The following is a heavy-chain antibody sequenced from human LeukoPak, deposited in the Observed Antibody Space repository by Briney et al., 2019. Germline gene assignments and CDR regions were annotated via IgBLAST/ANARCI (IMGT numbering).Heavy chain of an antibody. CDR1: GFTSSSYA. J-gene: IGHJ4*02. Sequence: PGGSLRLSCAASGFTSSSYAMSWVRQAPGKGLEWVANIKQDGSEKYYVDSVKGRFTISRDNAKNSLYLQMNSLRAEDTAVYYCARDHDYDSSGYSDYWGQGTLVTVSS. CDR2: IKQDGSEK. V-gene: IGHV3-7*01. CDR3: ARDHDYDSSGYSDY. D-gene: IGHD3-22*01.